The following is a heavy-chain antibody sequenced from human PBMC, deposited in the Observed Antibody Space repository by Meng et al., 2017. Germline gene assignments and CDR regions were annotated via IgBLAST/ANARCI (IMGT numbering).Heavy chain of an antibody. CDR1: GGTFSSYA. Sequence: GQVVTCGGEVKKRGSAVKVFCKASGGTFSSYAISWVRQAPGQGLEWMGGIIPIFGTANYAKKFQGRVTITADESTSTAYMELSSLRSEDTAVYYCASYSSVRGIAYWGQGTLVTVSS. CDR3: ASYSSVRGIAY. D-gene: IGHD3-10*01. J-gene: IGHJ4*02. V-gene: IGHV1-69*01. CDR2: IIPIFGTA.